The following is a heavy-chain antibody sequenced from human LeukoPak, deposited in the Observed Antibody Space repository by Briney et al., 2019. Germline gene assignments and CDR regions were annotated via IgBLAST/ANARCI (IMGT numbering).Heavy chain of an antibody. CDR3: ARDLGTGSAYTNRFDL. D-gene: IGHD3-22*01. CDR2: IGITGTT. V-gene: IGHV3-13*01. Sequence: GGSLRLSCAASGFTFSTYDMHWVRQVTGKGLGWVSAIGITGTTYYLASVKGRFTISKENAKNSFYLQMNSLRAGDTAVYYCARDLGTGSAYTNRFDLWGQGTLVTVSS. J-gene: IGHJ5*02. CDR1: GFTFSTYD.